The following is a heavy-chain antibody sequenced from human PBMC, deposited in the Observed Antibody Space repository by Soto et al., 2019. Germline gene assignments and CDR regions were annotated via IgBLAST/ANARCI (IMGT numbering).Heavy chain of an antibody. CDR2: ISAYNGNT. J-gene: IGHJ4*02. D-gene: IGHD2-2*01. CDR3: ARGYCSSTSCYATDFDY. Sequence: QVQLVQSGAEVKKPGASVKVSCKASGYTFTSYGISWVRQAPGQGLEWMGWISAYNGNTNYAQKLQGRVTMTTDTATSTAYTERRSRRSDDTAVYYCARGYCSSTSCYATDFDYWGQGTLVTVSS. CDR1: GYTFTSYG. V-gene: IGHV1-18*01.